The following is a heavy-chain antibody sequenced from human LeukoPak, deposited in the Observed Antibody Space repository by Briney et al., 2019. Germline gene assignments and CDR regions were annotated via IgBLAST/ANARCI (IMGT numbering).Heavy chain of an antibody. CDR3: ARDRDSSTYSFDC. J-gene: IGHJ4*02. Sequence: GRSLRLSCAASGFTFSSYGMHWVRQAPGKGLEWVAVISYDGSNKYYADSVKGRFTISRDNAKNSLYLQMNSLRDEDTAVYYCARDRDSSTYSFDCWGQGTLVTVSS. CDR2: ISYDGSNK. D-gene: IGHD6-19*01. V-gene: IGHV3-30*03. CDR1: GFTFSSYG.